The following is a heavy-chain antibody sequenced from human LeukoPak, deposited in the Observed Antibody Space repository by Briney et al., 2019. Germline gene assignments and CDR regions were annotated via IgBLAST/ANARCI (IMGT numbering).Heavy chain of an antibody. J-gene: IGHJ6*02. Sequence: GASVKVSCKASGDTFSSYAISWGRQAPGQGLEWMGRIIPILGIANYAQKFQGRVTITADKSTSTAYMELSSLRSEDTAVYYCARKAGDRYYYGMDVWGQGTTVTVSS. CDR2: IIPILGIA. D-gene: IGHD7-27*01. CDR1: GDTFSSYA. CDR3: ARKAGDRYYYGMDV. V-gene: IGHV1-69*04.